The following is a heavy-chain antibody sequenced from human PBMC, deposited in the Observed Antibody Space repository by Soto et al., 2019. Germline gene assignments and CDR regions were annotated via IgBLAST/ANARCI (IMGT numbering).Heavy chain of an antibody. D-gene: IGHD2-15*01. J-gene: IGHJ3*02. CDR2: IGTAGDT. Sequence: GGSLRLSCAASGYTFSSYDMHWVRQATGKGLEWVSAIGTAGDTYYPGSVKGRFTISRENAKNSLYLQMNSLRAGDTAVYYCARDAGYCSGGSCYDDAFDIWGQGTMVTVSS. CDR3: ARDAGYCSGGSCYDDAFDI. CDR1: GYTFSSYD. V-gene: IGHV3-13*01.